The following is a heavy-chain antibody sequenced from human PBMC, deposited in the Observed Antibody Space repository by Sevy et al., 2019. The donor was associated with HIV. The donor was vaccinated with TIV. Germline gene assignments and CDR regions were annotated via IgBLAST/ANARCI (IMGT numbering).Heavy chain of an antibody. D-gene: IGHD2-15*01. V-gene: IGHV3-33*01. CDR1: GFTFSNHG. CDR3: ARESTHGSFDY. J-gene: IGHJ4*02. Sequence: GGSLRLSCAASGFTFSNHGMHWVRQAPGKGLEWVAGICYDGENKYYADSVKGRFTISRDNSRYTVYLEMSSLRADDTAMYYCARESTHGSFDYWGQGTRVTVSS. CDR2: ICYDGENK.